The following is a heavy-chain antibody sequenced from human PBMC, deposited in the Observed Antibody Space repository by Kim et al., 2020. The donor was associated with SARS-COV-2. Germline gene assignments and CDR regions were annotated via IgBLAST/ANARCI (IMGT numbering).Heavy chain of an antibody. J-gene: IGHJ3*02. V-gene: IGHV3-33*01. D-gene: IGHD3-10*01. CDR1: GFTFSSYG. CDR2: IWYDGSNK. Sequence: GGSLRLSCAASGFTFSSYGMHWVRQAPGKGLEWVAVIWYDGSNKYYADSVKGRFTISRDNSKNTLYLQMNSLRAEDTAVYYCARGSRILWFGAGAFDIWGQGTMVTVSS. CDR3: ARGSRILWFGAGAFDI.